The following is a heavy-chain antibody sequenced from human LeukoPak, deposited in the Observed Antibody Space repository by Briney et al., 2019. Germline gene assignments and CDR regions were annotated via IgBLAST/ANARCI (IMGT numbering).Heavy chain of an antibody. CDR2: IYPGDSDT. CDR3: ARRYYYDSSGYYYFDY. CDR1: GYSFTSYW. V-gene: IGHV5-51*01. D-gene: IGHD3-22*01. Sequence: GESLKISCKGSGYSFTSYWIGWVRQIPGKGLGWMGIIYPGDSDTRYSPSFQGQVTIPADKSIRTAYLQWSSLKASETAMYYCARRYYYDSSGYYYFDYWGQGTLVTVSS. J-gene: IGHJ4*02.